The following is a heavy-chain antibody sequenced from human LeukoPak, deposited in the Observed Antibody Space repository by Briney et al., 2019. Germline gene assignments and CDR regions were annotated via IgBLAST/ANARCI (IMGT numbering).Heavy chain of an antibody. CDR3: ARRSRYCSGGSCYKYAFDI. Sequence: SETLSLTCAVYGGSFSGYYWSWIRQPPGKGLEWIGEINHSGSTNYNPSLKSRVTISVDTSKNQFSLKLSSVTAADTAVYYCARRSRYCSGGSCYKYAFDIWGQGTMVTVSS. V-gene: IGHV4-34*01. CDR1: GGSFSGYY. CDR2: INHSGST. D-gene: IGHD2-15*01. J-gene: IGHJ3*02.